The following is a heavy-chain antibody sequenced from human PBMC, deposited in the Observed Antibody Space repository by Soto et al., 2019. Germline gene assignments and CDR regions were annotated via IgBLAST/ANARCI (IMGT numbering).Heavy chain of an antibody. Sequence: QVQLVQSGAEVRKPGSSVKVSCQASGSTFSNSTVTWVRQAPGQGLEWMGRLIPILGLANYAQKFRGRLTITADKSTTTAYMELRSLRSEDTAFYYCARFKLGDDYWGQGTLVTVSS. CDR3: ARFKLGDDY. CDR1: GSTFSNST. J-gene: IGHJ4*02. V-gene: IGHV1-69*02. CDR2: LIPILGLA. D-gene: IGHD5-12*01.